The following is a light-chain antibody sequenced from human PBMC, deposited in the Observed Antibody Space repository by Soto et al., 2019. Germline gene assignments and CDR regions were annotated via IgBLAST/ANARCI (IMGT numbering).Light chain of an antibody. V-gene: IGKV3-20*01. Sequence: EIVLTQSPGTLSLSPGERATLSCRVSQSVSSSYLAWYQQKPGQAPRLLIYGASSRATGIPDRFSGGGSGTDFTLTISRLEPEDFAVYYCQQFSSYPLTFGGGTKVDIK. J-gene: IGKJ4*01. CDR2: GAS. CDR1: QSVSSSY. CDR3: QQFSSYPLT.